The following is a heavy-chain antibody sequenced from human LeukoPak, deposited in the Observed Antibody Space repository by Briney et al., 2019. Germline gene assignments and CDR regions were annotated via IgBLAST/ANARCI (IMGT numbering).Heavy chain of an antibody. CDR1: GGSISSSSYY. J-gene: IGHJ5*02. D-gene: IGHD6-13*01. Sequence: SETLSLTCTVSGGSISSSSYYWGWIRQPPGKGLEWIGSIYYSGSTYYNPSLKSRVTISVDTSKNQFSLKLSSVTAADTAVYYCARDGKIAAANNWFGPWGQGTLVTVSS. CDR3: ARDGKIAAANNWFGP. V-gene: IGHV4-39*07. CDR2: IYYSGST.